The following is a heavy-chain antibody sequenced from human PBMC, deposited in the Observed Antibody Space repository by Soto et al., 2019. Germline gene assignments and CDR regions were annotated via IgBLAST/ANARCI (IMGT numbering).Heavy chain of an antibody. CDR2: ISSSGSTI. V-gene: IGHV3-11*01. J-gene: IGHJ4*02. Sequence: GGSVRLSCVSSEFTFSGYYMSWIRQAPGKGLEWVSYISSSGSTIYYADSVKGRFTISRDNAKNSLYLQMNSLRAEDTAVYYCAKALTVTHPFDYWGQGTLVTVSS. CDR3: AKALTVTHPFDY. D-gene: IGHD4-17*01. CDR1: EFTFSGYY.